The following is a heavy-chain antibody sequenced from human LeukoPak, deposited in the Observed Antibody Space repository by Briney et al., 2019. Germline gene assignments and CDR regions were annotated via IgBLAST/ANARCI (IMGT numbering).Heavy chain of an antibody. J-gene: IGHJ6*03. CDR3: ARDYNWNYYYYMDV. Sequence: RSETLSLTCTVSGGSISSYYWSWIRQPPGKGLEWIGYIYYSGSTNYNPSLKSRVTISVDTSKNQFSLKLSSVTAADTAVYYCARDYNWNYYYYMDVWGKGTTVTVSS. CDR2: IYYSGST. D-gene: IGHD1-1*01. V-gene: IGHV4-59*01. CDR1: GGSISSYY.